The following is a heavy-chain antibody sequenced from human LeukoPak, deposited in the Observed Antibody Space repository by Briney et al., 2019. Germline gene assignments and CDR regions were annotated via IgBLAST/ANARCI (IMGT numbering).Heavy chain of an antibody. V-gene: IGHV3-33*01. J-gene: IGHJ4*02. Sequence: GGSLRLSCAASGFTFGSYGMHWVRQAPGKGLEWVAVIWYDGSNKYYADSVKGRFTISRDNSKNTLYLQMNSLRAEDTAVYYCARDGGTVTAPFDYWGQGTLVTVSS. D-gene: IGHD4-17*01. CDR2: IWYDGSNK. CDR3: ARDGGTVTAPFDY. CDR1: GFTFGSYG.